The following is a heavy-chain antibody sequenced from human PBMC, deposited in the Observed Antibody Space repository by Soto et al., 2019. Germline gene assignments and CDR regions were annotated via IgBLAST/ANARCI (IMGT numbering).Heavy chain of an antibody. D-gene: IGHD5-18*01. V-gene: IGHV1-18*01. CDR1: GYTFSSYG. CDR3: ARSGTAMGKNDY. Sequence: ASVKVSCKASGYTFSSYGITWVRQAPGQGLEWMGWISGYNGHTNYAQKLQGRVTMTTDTSTYTAYMELSSVTAADTAVYYCARSGTAMGKNDYWGQGTLVTVSS. J-gene: IGHJ4*02. CDR2: ISGYNGHT.